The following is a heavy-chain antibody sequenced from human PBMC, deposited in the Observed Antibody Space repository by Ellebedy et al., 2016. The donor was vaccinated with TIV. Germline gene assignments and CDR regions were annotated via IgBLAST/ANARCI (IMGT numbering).Heavy chain of an antibody. CDR3: ARSPKSGTGV. J-gene: IGHJ6*02. CDR1: GFSITNYW. Sequence: GGSLRLSCAASGFSITNYWIHWVRQAPGKGLVWVSRINADGSGTDYVGSIKGRFTVSRDDAKNTVYLQMNSLRVEDTAVYYCARSPKSGTGVWGQGTTVTVSS. CDR2: INADGSGT. D-gene: IGHD1-14*01. V-gene: IGHV3-74*01.